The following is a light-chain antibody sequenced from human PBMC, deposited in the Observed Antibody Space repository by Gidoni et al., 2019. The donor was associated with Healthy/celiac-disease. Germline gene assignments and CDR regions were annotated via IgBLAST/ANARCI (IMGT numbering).Light chain of an antibody. CDR3: QQYGSSLLT. CDR1: QSVSSSY. V-gene: IGKV3-20*01. Sequence: EIVLTQSPGTLSLSPGERATLSCRASQSVSSSYLAWYQQKPGQAPRLLIYGASSRATGIPDRFSGSGSVTDFTLTISRLEPEAFAVYYCQQYGSSLLTFGGXTKVEIK. CDR2: GAS. J-gene: IGKJ4*01.